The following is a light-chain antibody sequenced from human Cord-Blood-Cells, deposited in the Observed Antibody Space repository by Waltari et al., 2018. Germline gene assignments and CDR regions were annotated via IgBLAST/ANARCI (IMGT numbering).Light chain of an antibody. CDR1: SSDVGSYNL. Sequence: TISCTGTSSDVGSYNLVSWYQQHPGKAPKLMIYEGSKRPSGVSNRFSGSKSGNTASLTISGLQAEDEADYYCCSYAGSRTHVVFGGGTKLTVL. CDR2: EGS. V-gene: IGLV2-23*01. J-gene: IGLJ2*01. CDR3: CSYAGSRTHVV.